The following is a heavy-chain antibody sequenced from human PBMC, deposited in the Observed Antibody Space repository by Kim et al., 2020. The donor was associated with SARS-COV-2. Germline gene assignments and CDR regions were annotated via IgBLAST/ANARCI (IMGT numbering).Heavy chain of an antibody. Sequence: AGSVQGRFTITRDNSKNTVYLEKTSLRAEDTALYYCAKARGSYYGADYVDYWGQGTLVTVSS. CDR3: AKARGSYYGADYVDY. J-gene: IGHJ4*02. V-gene: IGHV3-23*01. D-gene: IGHD1-26*01.